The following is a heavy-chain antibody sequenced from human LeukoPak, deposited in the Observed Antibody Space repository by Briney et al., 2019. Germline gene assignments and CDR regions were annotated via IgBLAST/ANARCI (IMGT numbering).Heavy chain of an antibody. CDR3: ASNSSSNY. J-gene: IGHJ4*02. Sequence: GGSLTLSCAASGFTFSSYWMHWVRQAPGKGLVWVSRINSYGSSTNYADSVKARFTISRDNAKNTLSPQMHSLRAEDTTVYYWASNSSSNYWGRGTLVTVSS. V-gene: IGHV3-74*01. CDR2: INSYGSST. D-gene: IGHD6-13*01. CDR1: GFTFSSYW.